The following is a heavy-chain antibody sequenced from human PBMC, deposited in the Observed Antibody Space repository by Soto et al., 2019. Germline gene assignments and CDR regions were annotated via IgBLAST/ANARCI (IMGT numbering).Heavy chain of an antibody. CDR2: IYYSGST. D-gene: IGHD1-26*01. V-gene: IGHV4-39*07. CDR1: GCSISSSSYY. Sequence: SDTLSLTCTFHGCSISSSSYYWGWIRQPPGKGLEWIGSIYYSGSTYYNPSLKTRVTISVDKSKNQFSLKLSSVTAADTAVYYCARVYSGSYSDSWGQGTLVTVS. CDR3: ARVYSGSYSDS. J-gene: IGHJ4*02.